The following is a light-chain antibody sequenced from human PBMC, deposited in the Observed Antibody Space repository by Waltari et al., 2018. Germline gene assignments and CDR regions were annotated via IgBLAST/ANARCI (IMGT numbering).Light chain of an antibody. CDR1: TSDVVGYNY. V-gene: IGLV2-14*03. Sequence: QSALTHPASVSESPGQSITISCIGTTSDVVGYNYISWYQQHPGKAPKLMISDVDNRPSGISYRFSGSKSGNTASLTISGLQAEDEADYYCSSYSSGSTVVFGGGTKLTVL. CDR3: SSYSSGSTVV. J-gene: IGLJ2*01. CDR2: DVD.